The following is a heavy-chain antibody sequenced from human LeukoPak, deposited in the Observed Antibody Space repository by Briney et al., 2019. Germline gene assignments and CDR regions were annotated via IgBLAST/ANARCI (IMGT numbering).Heavy chain of an antibody. V-gene: IGHV4-34*01. CDR1: GGSFSGYY. J-gene: IGHJ4*02. CDR3: ARGLYDYVWGSYRLTNFDY. Sequence: SETLSLTCVVYGGSFSGYYWSWIRQPPGKGLEWIGEINHSGSTNYNPSLKSRVTKSVDTSKNQFSLKLSSVTAADTAVYYCARGLYDYVWGSYRLTNFDYWGQGTLVTVSS. D-gene: IGHD3-16*02. CDR2: INHSGST.